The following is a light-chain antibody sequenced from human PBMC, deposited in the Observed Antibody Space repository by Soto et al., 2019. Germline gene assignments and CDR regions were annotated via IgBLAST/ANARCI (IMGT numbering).Light chain of an antibody. J-gene: IGLJ2*01. Sequence: LTQPHSVSESPGKTVTISCTGSSGSIASNYVQWYQQRPGSAPTTVIYEDNQRPSGVPDRFSGSIDSSSNSASLTISGLKTEDEADYYCQSYDSYSVVFGGGTKLTVL. CDR3: QSYDSYSVV. CDR2: EDN. V-gene: IGLV6-57*02. CDR1: SGSIASNY.